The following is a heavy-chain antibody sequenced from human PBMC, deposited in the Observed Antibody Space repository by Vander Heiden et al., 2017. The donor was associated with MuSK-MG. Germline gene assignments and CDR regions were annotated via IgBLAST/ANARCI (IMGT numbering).Heavy chain of an antibody. CDR1: GGSISSGGYY. Sequence: QVQLQESGPGLVKPSQTLSLTCTVSGGSISSGGYYWSWIRQHPGKGLEWIGYIYYSGSTYYNPSLKSRVTISVDTSKNQFSLKLSSVTAADTAVYYCARELGDIVVVPAATDAFDIWGQGTMVTVSS. J-gene: IGHJ3*02. V-gene: IGHV4-31*03. D-gene: IGHD2-2*01. CDR2: IYYSGST. CDR3: ARELGDIVVVPAATDAFDI.